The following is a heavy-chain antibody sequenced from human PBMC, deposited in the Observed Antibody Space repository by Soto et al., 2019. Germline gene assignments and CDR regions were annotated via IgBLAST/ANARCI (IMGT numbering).Heavy chain of an antibody. J-gene: IGHJ4*02. V-gene: IGHV2-5*02. D-gene: IGHD6-13*01. CDR3: AHYSSTSSFDY. CDR1: GFSLSTRGMG. CDR2: IYWDDDK. Sequence: SGPTLVNPTQTFTLACTFSGFSLSTRGMGVGWIRQPPGKALEWLALIYWDDDKRYSPSLKSRLTITKDTSKNQVVLTMTNMDPVDTATYYCAHYSSTSSFDYWGQGTLVTVSS.